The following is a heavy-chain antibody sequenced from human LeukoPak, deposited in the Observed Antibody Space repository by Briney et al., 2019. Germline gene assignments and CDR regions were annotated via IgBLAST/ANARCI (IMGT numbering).Heavy chain of an antibody. CDR1: GYIFTGYY. CDR3: ARGGFTMVRGIDERDY. V-gene: IGHV1-46*01. D-gene: IGHD3-10*01. Sequence: ASVKVSCKASGYIFTGYYMHWVRQAPGQGLEWMGIINPSGGSTSYAQKFQGRVTMTRNTSISTAYMELSSLRSEDTAVYYCARGGFTMVRGIDERDYWGQGTLVTVSS. J-gene: IGHJ4*02. CDR2: INPSGGST.